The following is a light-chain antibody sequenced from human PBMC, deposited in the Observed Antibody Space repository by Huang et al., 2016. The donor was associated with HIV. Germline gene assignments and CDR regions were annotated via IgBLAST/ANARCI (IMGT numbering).Light chain of an antibody. CDR1: QTVSDH. Sequence: EIVMTQSPATLSVSPRARATLSCRASQTVSDHLAWFQQRPGQPPRLLIYGGSTRASGTPARFSGSRSGTVFGLVISNLQPEDFAVYYCQQYNTWPRTFGQGTRVEIQ. V-gene: IGKV3-15*01. J-gene: IGKJ1*01. CDR2: GGS. CDR3: QQYNTWPRT.